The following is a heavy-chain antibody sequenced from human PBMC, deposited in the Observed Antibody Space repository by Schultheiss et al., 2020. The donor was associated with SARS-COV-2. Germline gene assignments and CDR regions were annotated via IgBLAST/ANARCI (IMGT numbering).Heavy chain of an antibody. Sequence: SETLSLTCAVSGGSISSSNWWSWVRQPPGKGLEWIGEINHSGSTNYNPSLKSRVTISVDTSKNQFSLKLSSVTAADTAVYYCARDGYGASWGQGTLVTVSS. CDR1: GGSISSSNW. V-gene: IGHV4-4*02. J-gene: IGHJ5*02. CDR2: INHSGST. D-gene: IGHD4-17*01. CDR3: ARDGYGAS.